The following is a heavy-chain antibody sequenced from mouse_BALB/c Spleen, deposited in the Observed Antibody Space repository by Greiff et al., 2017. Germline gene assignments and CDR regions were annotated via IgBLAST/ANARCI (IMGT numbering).Heavy chain of an antibody. V-gene: IGHV5-17*02. Sequence: DVKLVESGGGLVQPGGSRKLSCAASGFTFSSFGMHWVRQAPEKGLEWVAYISSGSSTIYYADTVKGRFTISRDNPKNTLFLQMTSLRSEDTAMYYCARDWDGYWGQGTLVTVSA. J-gene: IGHJ3*01. CDR2: ISSGSSTI. CDR1: GFTFSSFG. CDR3: ARDWDGY. D-gene: IGHD4-1*01.